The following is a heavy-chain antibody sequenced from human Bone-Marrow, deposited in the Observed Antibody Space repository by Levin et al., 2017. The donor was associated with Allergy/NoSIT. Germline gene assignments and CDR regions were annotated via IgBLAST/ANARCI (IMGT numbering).Heavy chain of an antibody. CDR3: VRGGAWFSYLDY. Sequence: GGSLRLSCAASGFTFSDYYMTWIRQAPGKGLEWVSYISSSGGTIYYADSVRGRFTISGDNADNSLFLQMNSLTAEDTAIYYCVRGGAWFSYLDYWGQGTPVTVSS. V-gene: IGHV3-11*01. CDR2: ISSSGGTI. CDR1: GFTFSDYY. D-gene: IGHD2-21*02. J-gene: IGHJ4*02.